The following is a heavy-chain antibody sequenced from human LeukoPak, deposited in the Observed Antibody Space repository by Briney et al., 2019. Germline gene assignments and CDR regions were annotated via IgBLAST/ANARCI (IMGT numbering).Heavy chain of an antibody. CDR3: ARAPHYSNYGPYYYGMDV. CDR1: GFTFSSYG. CDR2: IWYDGSNK. D-gene: IGHD4-11*01. J-gene: IGHJ6*02. Sequence: GGSLRLSCAASGFTFSSYGMHWVRQAPGKGLEWVAVIWYDGSNKYYADSVKGRFTISRDNSKNTLYLQMNSLRAEDTAVYYCARAPHYSNYGPYYYGMDVWGQGTTVTVSS. V-gene: IGHV3-33*01.